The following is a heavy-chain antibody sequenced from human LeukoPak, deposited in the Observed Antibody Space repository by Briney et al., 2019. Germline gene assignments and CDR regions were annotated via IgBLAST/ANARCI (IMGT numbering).Heavy chain of an antibody. J-gene: IGHJ4*02. CDR2: ISSSSSSI. Sequence: GGSLRLSCAASGFTFSSYSMNWVRQAPGKGLEWASSISSSSSSIYYADSVKGRFTISRDNTKNSLYLQMNSLRAEDTAVYYCARSWELLLGDYFDYWGQGTLVTVSS. V-gene: IGHV3-21*01. CDR3: ARSWELLLGDYFDY. CDR1: GFTFSSYS. D-gene: IGHD1-26*01.